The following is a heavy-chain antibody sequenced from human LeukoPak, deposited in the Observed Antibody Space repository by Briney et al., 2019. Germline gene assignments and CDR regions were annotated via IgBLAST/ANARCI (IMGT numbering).Heavy chain of an antibody. D-gene: IGHD5-12*01. CDR1: GYTFTGYY. CDR3: ARELVDIVATSYFDI. Sequence: GASVKVSCKASGYTFTGYYMHWVRQALGQGLEWMGWINPNSGGTNYAQKFQGRVTMTRDTSISTAYMELSRLRSDDTAVYYCARELVDIVATSYFDIWGQGTMVTVSS. V-gene: IGHV1-2*02. CDR2: INPNSGGT. J-gene: IGHJ3*02.